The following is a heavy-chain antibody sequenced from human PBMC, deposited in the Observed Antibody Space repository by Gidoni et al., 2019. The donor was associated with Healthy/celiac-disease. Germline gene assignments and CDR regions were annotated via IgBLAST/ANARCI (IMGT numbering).Heavy chain of an antibody. V-gene: IGHV3-33*01. CDR3: ARSKSLWFGELEYYFDY. CDR2: IWDDGSNK. Sequence: QVQLVESGGGVVQPGRSLRLSCAASGFTFSSYGMHWVRQAPGKGLEWVAVIWDDGSNKYYADSVKGRFTISRDNSKNTLYLQMNSLRAEDTAVYYCARSKSLWFGELEYYFDYWGQGTLVTVSS. J-gene: IGHJ4*02. D-gene: IGHD3-10*01. CDR1: GFTFSSYG.